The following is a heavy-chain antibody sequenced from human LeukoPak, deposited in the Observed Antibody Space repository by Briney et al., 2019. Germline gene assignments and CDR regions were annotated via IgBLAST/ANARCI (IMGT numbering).Heavy chain of an antibody. CDR2: ISAYNGNT. CDR1: GYTFTSYG. CDR3: ARNKLRIQLWFMDY. Sequence: ASVKVSCKASGYTFTSYGISWVRQAPGQGLEWMGWISAYNGNTNYAQKLQGRVTMTTDTSTSTAYMEPRSLRSDDTAVYYCARNKLRIQLWFMDYWGQGTLVTVSS. D-gene: IGHD5-18*01. V-gene: IGHV1-18*01. J-gene: IGHJ4*02.